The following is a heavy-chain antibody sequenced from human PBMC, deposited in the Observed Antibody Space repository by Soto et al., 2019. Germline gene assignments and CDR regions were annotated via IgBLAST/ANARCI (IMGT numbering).Heavy chain of an antibody. CDR2: ISGSGGST. V-gene: IGHV3-23*01. CDR3: AKDQRHIVVVTAIPLGPFDY. Sequence: PGGSLRLSCAASGFTFSSYAMSWVRQAPGKWLEWVSAISGSGGSTYYADSVKGRFTISRDNSKNTLYLQMNSLRAEDTAVYYCAKDQRHIVVVTAIPLGPFDYWGQGTLVTVSS. CDR1: GFTFSSYA. D-gene: IGHD2-21*02. J-gene: IGHJ4*02.